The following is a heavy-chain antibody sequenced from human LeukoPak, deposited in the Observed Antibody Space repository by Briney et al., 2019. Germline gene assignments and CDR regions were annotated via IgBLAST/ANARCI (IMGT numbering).Heavy chain of an antibody. V-gene: IGHV1-69*06. J-gene: IGHJ6*03. CDR1: GGTFSSYA. D-gene: IGHD5-18*01. CDR2: VIPIFGTA. Sequence: SVKVSCKASGGTFSSYAISWVRQAPGQALEWMGGVIPIFGTANYAQKFQGRVTITADKSTSTAYMELSSLSSEDTAVYYCAATAMVTFGYYYYMDVWGKGTTVTVSS. CDR3: AATAMVTFGYYYYMDV.